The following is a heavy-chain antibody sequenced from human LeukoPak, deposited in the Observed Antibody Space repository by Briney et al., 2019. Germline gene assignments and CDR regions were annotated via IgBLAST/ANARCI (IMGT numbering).Heavy chain of an antibody. V-gene: IGHV3-30*18. D-gene: IGHD5-24*01. J-gene: IGHJ3*02. Sequence: PGGSLTLSCAASGFTFSSYDMHWVRQAPGKGLEWVSVISSDEKNKYYADSVKGRFTISRDNSKNTLYLQMSSLRPEDTAVYYCAKEGRWLQLGGAFDIWGQGTMVTVSS. CDR3: AKEGRWLQLGGAFDI. CDR2: ISSDEKNK. CDR1: GFTFSSYD.